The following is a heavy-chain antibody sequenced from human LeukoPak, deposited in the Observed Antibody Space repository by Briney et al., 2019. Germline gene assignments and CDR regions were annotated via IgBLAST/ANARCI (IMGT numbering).Heavy chain of an antibody. CDR3: ARAAINIPGIRVSFDY. CDR1: GFTFSGYS. CDR2: ISSSSIYI. D-gene: IGHD3-3*02. Sequence: GGSLRLSCAASGFTFSGYSMNWVRQAPGKGLEWVSSISSSSIYIYYADSLKGRFTISRDNAKTSLFLQINSLRAEDTAVYYCARAAINIPGIRVSFDYWGQGTLVTVSS. J-gene: IGHJ4*02. V-gene: IGHV3-21*01.